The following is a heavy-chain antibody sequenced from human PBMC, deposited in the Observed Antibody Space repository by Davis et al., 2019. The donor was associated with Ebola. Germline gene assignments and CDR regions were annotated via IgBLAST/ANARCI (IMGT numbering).Heavy chain of an antibody. CDR2: INAGNGNT. Sequence: ASVKVSCKASGYTFTSYAMHWVRQAPGQRLEWMGWINAGNGNTKYSQKFQGRVTITADKSTSTAYMELSSLRSEDTAVYYCARGGYCTGGVCYSLWYFDLWGRGTLVTVSS. D-gene: IGHD2-8*02. CDR1: GYTFTSYA. J-gene: IGHJ2*01. CDR3: ARGGYCTGGVCYSLWYFDL. V-gene: IGHV1-3*01.